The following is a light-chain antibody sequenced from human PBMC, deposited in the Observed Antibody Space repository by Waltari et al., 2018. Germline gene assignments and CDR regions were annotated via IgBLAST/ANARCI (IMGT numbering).Light chain of an antibody. CDR2: EVS. CDR3: SSYTSTSDLV. Sequence: SALTQPASVSGSPGQSITISCTGTTSDVGGYPYVSWHQQHPGKAPKLIIFEVSYRPSGVSNRFSGSKSGNTASLTISGLQPDDEADYYCSSYTSTSDLVFGGGTKVTVL. J-gene: IGLJ3*02. V-gene: IGLV2-14*01. CDR1: TSDVGGYPY.